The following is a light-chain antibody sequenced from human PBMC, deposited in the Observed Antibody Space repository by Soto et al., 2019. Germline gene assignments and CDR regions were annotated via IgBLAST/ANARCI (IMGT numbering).Light chain of an antibody. CDR1: QGISSY. V-gene: IGKV1-9*01. Sequence: IQLPPSPSFLSASVGDRVTITCRASQGISSYLAWYQQKPGKAPKLLIYAASTLQSGVPSRCSGSGAGTEFTLTSSSLQHEEVATYYCQQLNSYRTGGQGTKG. J-gene: IGKJ1*01. CDR2: AAS. CDR3: QQLNSYRT.